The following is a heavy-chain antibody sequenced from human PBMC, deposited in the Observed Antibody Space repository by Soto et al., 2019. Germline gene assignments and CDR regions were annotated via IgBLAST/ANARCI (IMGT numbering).Heavy chain of an antibody. V-gene: IGHV1-69*06. D-gene: IGHD1-20*01. CDR2: IIPIFGTA. J-gene: IGHJ6*02. CDR3: ARRRSGRITGTAGPYYGMDV. CDR1: GGTFSSYA. Sequence: GASVKVSCKASGGTFSSYAISWVRQAPGQGLEWMGGIIPIFGTANYAQKFQGRVTITADKSTSTAYMELSSLRSEDTAVYYCARRRSGRITGTAGPYYGMDVWGQGTTVTVSS.